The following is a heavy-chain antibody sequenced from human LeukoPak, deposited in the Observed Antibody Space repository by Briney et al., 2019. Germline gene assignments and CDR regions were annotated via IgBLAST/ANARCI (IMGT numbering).Heavy chain of an antibody. CDR2: INHSGST. Sequence: GSLRLSCAASGFTFSSYWMSWIRQPPGKGLEWIGEINHSGSTNYNPSLKSRVTISVDTSKNQFSLKLSSVTAADTAVYYCARAPSPPYCSSTSCYHYYYYYGMDVWGQGTTVTVSS. D-gene: IGHD2-2*01. V-gene: IGHV4-34*01. CDR3: ARAPSPPYCSSTSCYHYYYYYGMDV. CDR1: GFTFSSYW. J-gene: IGHJ6*02.